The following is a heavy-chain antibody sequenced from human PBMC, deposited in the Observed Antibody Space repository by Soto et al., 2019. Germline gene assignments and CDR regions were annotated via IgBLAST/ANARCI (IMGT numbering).Heavy chain of an antibody. V-gene: IGHV3-30-3*01. D-gene: IGHD3-22*01. J-gene: IGHJ4*02. Sequence: QVQLVESGGGVVQPGRSLRLSCAASGFTFSSYAMHWVRQAPGKGLEWVAVISYDGSNKYYADSVKGRFTISRDNSKNTLYLQMNSRRAEDTAVYYCANGDYDSSGYYSENFDYWGQGTLVTVSS. CDR2: ISYDGSNK. CDR3: ANGDYDSSGYYSENFDY. CDR1: GFTFSSYA.